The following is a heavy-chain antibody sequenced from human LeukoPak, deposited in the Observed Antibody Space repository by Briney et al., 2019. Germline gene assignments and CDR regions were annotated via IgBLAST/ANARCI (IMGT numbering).Heavy chain of an antibody. CDR3: ARDYKHCSSTSCFVDY. V-gene: IGHV1-18*01. D-gene: IGHD2-2*01. CDR2: ISTETQSP. J-gene: IGHJ4*02. Sequence: EASVKVSCKVSGYTSPFYGITWVRQAPGQGLEWMAWISTETQSPNYAQKLQDRLTITTDIATSTAYMELTSLRHDDAAIYYCARDYKHCSSTSCFVDYWGQGTLVTVSS. CDR1: GYTSPFYG.